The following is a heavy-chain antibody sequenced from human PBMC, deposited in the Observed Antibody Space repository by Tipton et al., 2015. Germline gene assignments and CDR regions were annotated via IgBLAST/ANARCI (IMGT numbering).Heavy chain of an antibody. CDR1: GGSIRNYY. Sequence: TLSLTCIVSGGSIRNYYWSWIRQPPGKGLEWIGYIYYSGTTNYNPSLKSRVTISVDTSKNQFSLKLSSVTAADTAVYYCARARSGWGYFDYWGQGTLVTVSS. J-gene: IGHJ4*02. CDR3: ARARSGWGYFDY. CDR2: IYYSGTT. V-gene: IGHV4-59*01. D-gene: IGHD6-19*01.